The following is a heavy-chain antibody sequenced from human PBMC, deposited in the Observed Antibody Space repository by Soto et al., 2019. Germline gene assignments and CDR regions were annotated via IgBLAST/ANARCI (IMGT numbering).Heavy chain of an antibody. Sequence: NPSETLSLTCTVSGDSISSPDYYWSWIRQAPGKGLELIGYVYYRGSIYYTPSFESRVSISVDTSKNQFSLRLTSVTAADSAMYFCARVTFTPNWFDSWGQGILVNVSS. CDR3: ARVTFTPNWFDS. CDR1: GDSISSPDYY. D-gene: IGHD3-3*02. V-gene: IGHV4-30-4*01. CDR2: VYYRGSI. J-gene: IGHJ5*01.